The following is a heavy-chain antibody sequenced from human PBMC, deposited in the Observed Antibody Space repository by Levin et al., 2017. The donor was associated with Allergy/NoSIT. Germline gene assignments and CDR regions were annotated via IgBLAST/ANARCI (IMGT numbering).Heavy chain of an antibody. V-gene: IGHV5-51*01. J-gene: IGHJ5*01. CDR3: ARHSTIAGRMSGFDY. Sequence: GGSLRLSCKGSEYTFSNYWIGWVRQMPGKGLEWMGIIYPGDSDTRYNPSFQGQVTISADKSISTAYLQWSSLKASDTAKYYCARHSTIAGRMSGFDYWGHGTLITVSS. D-gene: IGHD6-6*01. CDR2: IYPGDSDT. CDR1: EYTFSNYW.